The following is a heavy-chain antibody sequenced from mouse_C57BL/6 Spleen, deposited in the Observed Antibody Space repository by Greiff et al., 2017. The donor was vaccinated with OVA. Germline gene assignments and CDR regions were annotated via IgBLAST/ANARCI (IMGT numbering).Heavy chain of an antibody. CDR2: IYPGSGST. CDR3: ARSFYYGKRGNFDY. J-gene: IGHJ2*01. D-gene: IGHD2-1*01. Sequence: QVQLQQPGAELVKPGASVKMSCKASGYTFTSYWITWVKQRPGQGLEWIGDIYPGSGSTNYNEKFKSKATLTVDTSSSTAYMQLSSLTSEDSAVYYCARSFYYGKRGNFDYWGPGTTLTVSS. CDR1: GYTFTSYW. V-gene: IGHV1-55*01.